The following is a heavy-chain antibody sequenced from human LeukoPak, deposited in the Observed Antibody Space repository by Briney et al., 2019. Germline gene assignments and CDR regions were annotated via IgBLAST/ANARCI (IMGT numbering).Heavy chain of an antibody. CDR2: IDDSGVIR. V-gene: IGHV3-23*01. Sequence: GGSLRLSCAASGFTFKTHAMSWVRQAPGKGLEWVSRIDDSGVIRSYADSVKGRFAISRDNSKMTLTLQMNSLRAEDTAVYFCARGGGLDVWGQGATVTVSS. J-gene: IGHJ6*02. CDR3: ARGGGLDV. CDR1: GFTFKTHA. D-gene: IGHD3-16*01.